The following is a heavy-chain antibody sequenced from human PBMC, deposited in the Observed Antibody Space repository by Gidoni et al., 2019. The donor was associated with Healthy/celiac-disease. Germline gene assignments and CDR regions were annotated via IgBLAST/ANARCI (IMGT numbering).Heavy chain of an antibody. J-gene: IGHJ4*02. Sequence: QVQLQESGPGLVTPSETLSLTCTVSGGSISSYYWRWIRQPPGKGLEWIGYIYSSGSTNYNPSLKSRVTISVDTSKNQFSLKLSSVTAADTAVYYCARGGIAVAPIDYWGQGTLVTVSS. CDR1: GGSISSYY. CDR2: IYSSGST. V-gene: IGHV4-59*01. D-gene: IGHD6-19*01. CDR3: ARGGIAVAPIDY.